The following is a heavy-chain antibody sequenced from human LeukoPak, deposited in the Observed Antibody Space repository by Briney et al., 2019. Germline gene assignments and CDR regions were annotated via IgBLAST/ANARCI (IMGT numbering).Heavy chain of an antibody. Sequence: SETLSLTCTVSGGSISSYYWSWIRQPPGKGLEWIGYIYYSGSTNYNPSLKSRVTISVDTSKNQFSLKLSSVTAADTAVYYCARSDYDILTGIRAFDIWGQGTMVTVSS. CDR1: GGSISSYY. J-gene: IGHJ3*02. V-gene: IGHV4-59*01. CDR2: IYYSGST. CDR3: ARSDYDILTGIRAFDI. D-gene: IGHD3-9*01.